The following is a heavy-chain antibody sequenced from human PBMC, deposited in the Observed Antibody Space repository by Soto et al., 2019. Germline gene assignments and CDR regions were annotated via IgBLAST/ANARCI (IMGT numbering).Heavy chain of an antibody. J-gene: IGHJ6*02. CDR1: GGSFSGYY. V-gene: IGHV4-34*01. CDR3: ARGPWGTMVRGVIITYYYYGMDV. D-gene: IGHD3-10*01. Sequence: KPSETLSLTCAVYGGSFSGYYWSWIRQPPGKGLEWIGEINHSGSTNYNPSLKSRVTISVDTSKNQFSLKLSSVTAADTAVYYCARGPWGTMVRGVIITYYYYGMDVWGQGTTVTVSS. CDR2: INHSGST.